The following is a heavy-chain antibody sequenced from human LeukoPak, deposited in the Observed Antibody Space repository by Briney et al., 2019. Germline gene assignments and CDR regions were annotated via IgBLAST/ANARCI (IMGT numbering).Heavy chain of an antibody. Sequence: PGGSLRLSCAASAFTFRSYSMNWVRQAPGKGLVWVSRINTDGSSTTYADSVKGRFTISRDNAKNTLYLQMNSLRAEDTAVYYCARDGGVPAAKAFDIWGQGTMVTVSS. CDR2: INTDGSST. CDR1: AFTFRSYS. D-gene: IGHD2-2*01. CDR3: ARDGGVPAAKAFDI. V-gene: IGHV3-74*03. J-gene: IGHJ3*02.